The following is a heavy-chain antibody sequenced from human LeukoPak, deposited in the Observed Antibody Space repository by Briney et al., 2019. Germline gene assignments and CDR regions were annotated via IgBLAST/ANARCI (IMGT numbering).Heavy chain of an antibody. CDR1: GGSFSTYY. Sequence: LSGTLSLTCAVYGGSFSTYYWSWIRQSPGKGLEWIAEINHRGDTNYNPSVKSRVTISVDTSKSQFSLKVSSLTAADTAVYYCARGPTISETGYFDYWGQGTLVTVSS. CDR2: INHRGDT. J-gene: IGHJ4*03. D-gene: IGHD1-1*01. V-gene: IGHV4-34*01. CDR3: ARGPTISETGYFDY.